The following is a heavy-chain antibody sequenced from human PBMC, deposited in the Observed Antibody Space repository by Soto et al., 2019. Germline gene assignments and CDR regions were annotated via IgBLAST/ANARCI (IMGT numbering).Heavy chain of an antibody. Sequence: QVQLVQSGAEVKKPGASMMVSCKTSGYTFIFYAIHWVRQDPGQRLEWMGWINAGNGDTKYSQKFQGRITITRDTSASTVYMELSSLRSEDTAVYYCARTQAIGETLGDWFDPWGQGTLVTVSS. D-gene: IGHD3-10*01. CDR2: INAGNGDT. V-gene: IGHV1-3*01. J-gene: IGHJ5*02. CDR1: GYTFIFYA. CDR3: ARTQAIGETLGDWFDP.